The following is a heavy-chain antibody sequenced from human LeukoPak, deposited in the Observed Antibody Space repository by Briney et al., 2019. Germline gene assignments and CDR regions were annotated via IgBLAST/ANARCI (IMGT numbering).Heavy chain of an antibody. CDR3: ARDLIGVGATNTRTLNY. CDR2: INPSGGST. CDR1: GYTFTSYY. Sequence: GASVKVSCKASGYTFTSYYMHWVRQAPGQGLEWMGIINPSGGSTSYAQKFQGRVTLTRDASTSTVYMELSSLRSEDTAVYYCARDLIGVGATNTRTLNYWGQGTLVTVSS. V-gene: IGHV1-46*01. J-gene: IGHJ4*02. D-gene: IGHD1-26*01.